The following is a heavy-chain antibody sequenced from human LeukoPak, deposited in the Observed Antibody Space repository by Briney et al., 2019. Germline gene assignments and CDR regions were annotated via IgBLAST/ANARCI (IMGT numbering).Heavy chain of an antibody. Sequence: RASVKVSCKASGYTFTGYYMHWVRQAPGQGLEWMGWINPNSGGTNYAQKFQGRVTMTRDTSISTAYVELSRLRSDDTAVYYCARRPDADTAMVFDYWGQGTLVTVSS. D-gene: IGHD5-18*01. V-gene: IGHV1-2*02. J-gene: IGHJ4*02. CDR3: ARRPDADTAMVFDY. CDR2: INPNSGGT. CDR1: GYTFTGYY.